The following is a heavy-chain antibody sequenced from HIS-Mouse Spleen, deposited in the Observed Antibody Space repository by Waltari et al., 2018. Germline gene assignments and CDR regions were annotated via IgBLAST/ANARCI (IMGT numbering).Heavy chain of an antibody. D-gene: IGHD6-13*01. V-gene: IGHV3-53*01. Sequence: EVQLVESGGGLIQPGGSLRLSCAASGFTVSSNYMSWVRQAPGKGLAWVSVMYSGGSTYYADSVKGRFTMSRDNSKNRLYIQMNSLRAEDTAVYYCARGGLAAAGWYFDLWGRGTLVTVSS. CDR2: MYSGGST. J-gene: IGHJ2*01. CDR3: ARGGLAAAGWYFDL. CDR1: GFTVSSNY.